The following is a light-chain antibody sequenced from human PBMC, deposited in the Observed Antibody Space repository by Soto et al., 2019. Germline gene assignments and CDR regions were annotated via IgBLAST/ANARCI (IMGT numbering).Light chain of an antibody. CDR2: LGS. Sequence: DIVMTQSPLSLPVTPGEPASISCRSSQSLLHSNGYNDLDWYLQKPGQSPQLLIYLGSNRASGVPDRFSGSGSGTDLTLKISSVEAEDVGVYYCMQALQTPRYTFGQGTKLEIK. CDR1: QSLLHSNGYND. CDR3: MQALQTPRYT. V-gene: IGKV2-28*01. J-gene: IGKJ2*01.